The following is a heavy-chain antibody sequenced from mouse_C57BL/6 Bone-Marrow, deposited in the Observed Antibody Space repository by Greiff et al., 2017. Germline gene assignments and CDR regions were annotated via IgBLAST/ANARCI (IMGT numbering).Heavy chain of an antibody. V-gene: IGHV1-75*01. Sequence: QVQLQQSGPELVKPGASVKISCKASGYTFTDYYINWVKQRPGQGLEWIGWIFPGSGSTYYTEKFKGKATLTVDTSSSTAYMLLSSLTSEDSAVYFCARVPGLRLLEGYYYAMDYWGQGTSVTVSS. CDR2: IFPGSGST. CDR3: ARVPGLRLLEGYYYAMDY. CDR1: GYTFTDYY. D-gene: IGHD3-2*02. J-gene: IGHJ4*01.